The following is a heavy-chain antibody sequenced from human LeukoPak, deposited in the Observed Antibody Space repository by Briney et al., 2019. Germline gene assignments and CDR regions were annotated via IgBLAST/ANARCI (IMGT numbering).Heavy chain of an antibody. J-gene: IGHJ4*02. V-gene: IGHV4-34*01. CDR3: ARKDSYYFDC. Sequence: TSETLSLTCTVSGGSISSYYWSWIRQPPGKGLEWIGEINHSGSTNYNPSLKSRVTISVDTSKNQFSLKLSSVTAADTAVYYCARKDSYYFDCWGQGTLVTVSS. D-gene: IGHD2-15*01. CDR1: GGSISSYY. CDR2: INHSGST.